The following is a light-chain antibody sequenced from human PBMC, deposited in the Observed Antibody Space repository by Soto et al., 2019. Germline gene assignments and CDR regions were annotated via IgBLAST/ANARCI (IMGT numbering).Light chain of an antibody. CDR3: SSYTSSSTLV. CDR2: GFS. CDR1: ISDVGGYNY. Sequence: QSALTHPAAVSGSPGQSITVSCTGTISDVGGYNYVFWYQQHPGKAPKRMVYGFSNRPSWVSNLFSGSKSGNTASLTISGLQAEDEADYYCSSYTSSSTLVFGTGTKLTVL. V-gene: IGLV2-14*01. J-gene: IGLJ1*01.